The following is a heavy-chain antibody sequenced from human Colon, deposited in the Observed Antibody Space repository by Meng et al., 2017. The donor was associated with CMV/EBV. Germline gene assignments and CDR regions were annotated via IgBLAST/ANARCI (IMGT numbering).Heavy chain of an antibody. CDR1: GVTVSDVW. D-gene: IGHD3-10*01. J-gene: IGHJ4*02. CDR2: MKSKSAGGTT. V-gene: IGHV3-15*07. CDR3: ATGGAQYYNY. Sequence: CAASGVTVSDVWMNWVRQVAGKGLEWVGRMKSKSAGGTTDYAAPVKGRFTISRDDSKNMFYLQMNSLRIEDTAMYYCATGGAQYYNYWGQGALVTVSS.